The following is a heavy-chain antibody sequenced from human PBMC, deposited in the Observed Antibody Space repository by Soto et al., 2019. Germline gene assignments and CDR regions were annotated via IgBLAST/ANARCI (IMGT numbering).Heavy chain of an antibody. Sequence: PGGSLRLSCAACIVTFSRAGMHWGRHAPVKGREWVALISCDGSNKYCADSVKGRFTISRDNATNTLYLQMNSLRPDDTAVYYCAKDVGRAAAGTFDYWGQGTLVTVSS. V-gene: IGHV3-30*18. D-gene: IGHD6-13*01. CDR3: AKDVGRAAAGTFDY. J-gene: IGHJ4*02. CDR1: IVTFSRAG. CDR2: ISCDGSNK.